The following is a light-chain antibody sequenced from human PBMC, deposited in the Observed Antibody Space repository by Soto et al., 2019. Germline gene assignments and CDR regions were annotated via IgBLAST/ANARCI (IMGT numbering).Light chain of an antibody. J-gene: IGKJ3*01. CDR3: QQYNNWPPGT. V-gene: IGKV3-15*01. CDR2: GAS. CDR1: QSVRTN. Sequence: EIVMTQSPATLSVSPGERATLSCRASQSVRTNVAWYQQKPCQAPRPLIYGASTRATGIPARFSGSGSGTEFTRTISSLQSEDFAVYYCQQYNNWPPGTFGPGTKVDIK.